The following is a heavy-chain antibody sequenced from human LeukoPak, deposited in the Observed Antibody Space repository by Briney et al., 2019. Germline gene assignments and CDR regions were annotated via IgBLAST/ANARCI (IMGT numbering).Heavy chain of an antibody. D-gene: IGHD3-22*01. CDR1: GYTFTSYG. Sequence: GASVKVSCKASGYTFTSYGISWVRQAPGQGLEWMGWISAYNGNTNYAQKLQGRVTMTTDTSTSTAYMELRSLRSDDTAVYYCARDSEYYYDSSGYSVYWGQGTLVTVSS. CDR3: ARDSEYYYDSSGYSVY. J-gene: IGHJ4*02. CDR2: ISAYNGNT. V-gene: IGHV1-18*01.